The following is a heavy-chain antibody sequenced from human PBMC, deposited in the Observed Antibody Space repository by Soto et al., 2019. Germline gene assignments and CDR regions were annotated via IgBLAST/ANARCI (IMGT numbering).Heavy chain of an antibody. D-gene: IGHD2-15*01. V-gene: IGHV4-31*03. CDR1: GGSISSGGYY. CDR2: IYYSGST. CDR3: ARGYCIGGSCYEYYFDD. J-gene: IGHJ4*01. Sequence: QVQLQESGPGLVKPSQTLSLTCTVSGGSISSGGYYWSWIRQHPGKGLEWTGYIYYSGSTYYNPSLKRRVTIPVDTSKNQFSLKLSSVTAADTAVYYCARGYCIGGSCYEYYFDDWGHGTLVTVSS.